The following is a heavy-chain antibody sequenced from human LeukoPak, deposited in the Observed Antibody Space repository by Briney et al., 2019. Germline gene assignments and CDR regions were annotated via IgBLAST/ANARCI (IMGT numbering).Heavy chain of an antibody. Sequence: PGTSLRLSCAASGFTFTNYGMHWVRQAPGKGLEWVALITYDGYYKYYSDSVKGRFTISSDTSKNTLYLQMNSLRAEDTAVYYCATAGNYRFDYWGQGTLVTVSS. CDR1: GFTFTNYG. CDR3: ATAGNYRFDY. V-gene: IGHV3-30*03. D-gene: IGHD1-7*01. CDR2: ITYDGYYK. J-gene: IGHJ4*02.